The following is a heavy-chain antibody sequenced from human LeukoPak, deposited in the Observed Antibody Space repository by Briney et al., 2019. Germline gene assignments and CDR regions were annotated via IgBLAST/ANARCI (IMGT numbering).Heavy chain of an antibody. Sequence: GASVMVSCKASGYIFTRNYIHWGRQAPGQRLEWMGMIYPRDGSTSYAQKFQGRVTVTRDTSTSTVHMELSGLRSEDTAVYYCARDQEAFDYWGQGTLVTSPQ. CDR2: IYPRDGST. V-gene: IGHV1-46*01. J-gene: IGHJ4*02. CDR1: GYIFTRNY. CDR3: ARDQEAFDY.